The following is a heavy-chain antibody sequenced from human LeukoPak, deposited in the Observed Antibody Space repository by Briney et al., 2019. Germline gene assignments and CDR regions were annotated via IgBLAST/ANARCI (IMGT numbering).Heavy chain of an antibody. CDR2: IRYDGSNK. D-gene: IGHD3-9*01. CDR3: ARTLRYFDWLLPFDY. Sequence: PGGSLRLSCAASGFTFSSYGMHWVRQAPGKGLEWVAFIRYDGSNKYYADSVKGRFTISRDNSKNTLYLQMNSPRAEDTAVYYCARTLRYFDWLLPFDYWGQGTLVTVSS. J-gene: IGHJ4*02. V-gene: IGHV3-30*02. CDR1: GFTFSSYG.